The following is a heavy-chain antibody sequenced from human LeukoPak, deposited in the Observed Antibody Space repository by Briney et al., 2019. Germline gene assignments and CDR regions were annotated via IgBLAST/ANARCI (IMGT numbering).Heavy chain of an antibody. CDR3: ARVVAVAGTGAYAFDI. J-gene: IGHJ3*02. V-gene: IGHV3-21*01. CDR1: GFTFSSYS. D-gene: IGHD6-19*01. CDR2: ISSSSSSYI. Sequence: PGGSLRLSCAASGFTFSSYSMNWVRQAPGKGLEWVSSISSSSSSYIYYADSVKGRFTISRDNAKNSLYLQMNSLRAEDTAVYYCARVVAVAGTGAYAFDIWGQGTMVTVSS.